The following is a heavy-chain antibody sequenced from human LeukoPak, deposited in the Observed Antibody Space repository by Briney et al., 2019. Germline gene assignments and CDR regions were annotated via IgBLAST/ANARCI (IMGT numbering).Heavy chain of an antibody. CDR3: ASAGEPHYYYYYMDV. CDR1: GFTFSSYS. D-gene: IGHD3-16*01. V-gene: IGHV3-21*01. Sequence: PGGSLRLSCAASGFTFSSYSMNWVRQAPGKGLEWVSSISSSSSYIYYADSVKGRFTTSRDNAKNSLYLQMNSLRAEDTAVYYCASAGEPHYYYYYMDVWGKGTTVTVSS. CDR2: ISSSSSYI. J-gene: IGHJ6*03.